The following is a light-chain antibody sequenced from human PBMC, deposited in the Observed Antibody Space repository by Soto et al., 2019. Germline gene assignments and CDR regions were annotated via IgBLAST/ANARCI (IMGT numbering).Light chain of an antibody. V-gene: IGKV3-11*01. CDR3: QQRLNWST. CDR2: DAS. J-gene: IGKJ5*01. CDR1: QSVSNY. Sequence: EIVLTQSPATLSLSPGDRATLSCRASQSVSNYFAWYQQKPSQAPRLLIYDASNRATGIPARFSGSGSETNFTHTISSLEPEDFAVYYCQQRLNWSTFXQGTRMEIK.